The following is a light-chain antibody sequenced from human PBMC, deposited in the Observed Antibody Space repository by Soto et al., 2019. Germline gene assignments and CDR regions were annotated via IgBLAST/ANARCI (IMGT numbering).Light chain of an antibody. CDR1: QSLSSSY. J-gene: IGKJ1*01. CDR3: QQYGRSPLWT. Sequence: EIVLTQSPGTLSLSPGERATLSCRASQSLSSSYLAWYQQKPGQAPRLLIFGASSRAAGIPDGFSGSGSGADFTLTISRLGPEDFAVYYCQQYGRSPLWTFGQGTKVEIK. V-gene: IGKV3-20*01. CDR2: GAS.